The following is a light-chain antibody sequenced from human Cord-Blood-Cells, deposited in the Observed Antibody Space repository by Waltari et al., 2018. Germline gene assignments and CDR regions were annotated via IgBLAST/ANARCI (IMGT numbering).Light chain of an antibody. CDR1: QSVSSSY. Sequence: EIVLTQSPGTLSLSPGERVTLSCRASQSVSSSYLAWYQQKPGQAPRLLIYGAASRATGIPDRFSGSGSGTDVTLTISRLEPEDFAVYYCQQYGSSPSITFGQGTRLEIK. J-gene: IGKJ5*01. CDR3: QQYGSSPSIT. V-gene: IGKV3-20*01. CDR2: GAA.